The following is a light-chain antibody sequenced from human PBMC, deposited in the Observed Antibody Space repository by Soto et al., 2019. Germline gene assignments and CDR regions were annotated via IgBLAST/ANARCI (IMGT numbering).Light chain of an antibody. Sequence: QSALTQPASVSGSPGQSITISCTGTSSDVGGYDYVSWYLHHPGKAPKLIIYEVTNRPSGVSNRFSGSKSGNTASLTISGLQAEDEDDYYCSSYTSSTTWVFGGGTKLTVL. CDR3: SSYTSSTTWV. CDR1: SSDVGGYDY. V-gene: IGLV2-14*01. CDR2: EVT. J-gene: IGLJ3*02.